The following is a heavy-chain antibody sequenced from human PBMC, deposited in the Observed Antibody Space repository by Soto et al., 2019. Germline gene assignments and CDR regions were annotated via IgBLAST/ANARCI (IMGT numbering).Heavy chain of an antibody. CDR1: GYTFTGYY. D-gene: IGHD3-3*01. V-gene: IGHV1-2*02. CDR2: INPNSGGT. CDR3: ARRGSGFGVVIRNGMDV. J-gene: IGHJ6*02. Sequence: GASVKVSCKASGYTFTGYYMHWVRQAPGQGLEWMGWINPNSGGTNYAQKFQGRVTMTRDTSISTAYMELSRLRSDDTAVYYCARRGSGFGVVIRNGMDVWGQGTTVTAP.